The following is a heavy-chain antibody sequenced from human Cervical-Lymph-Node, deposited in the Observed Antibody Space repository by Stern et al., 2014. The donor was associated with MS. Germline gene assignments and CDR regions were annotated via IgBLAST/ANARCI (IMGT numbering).Heavy chain of an antibody. Sequence: QLQLQESGPGLVKPSETLSLTCTVSGGSISSSSYYWGWIRQPPGKGLEWIGSIYYSGSTYYNPSLKSRVNIFVDKSKNQFSLKLSSVTAADTAVYYCARRRAAAGAVLFDYWGQGTLVTVSS. D-gene: IGHD6-13*01. J-gene: IGHJ4*02. CDR1: GGSISSSSYY. V-gene: IGHV4-39*01. CDR2: IYYSGST. CDR3: ARRRAAAGAVLFDY.